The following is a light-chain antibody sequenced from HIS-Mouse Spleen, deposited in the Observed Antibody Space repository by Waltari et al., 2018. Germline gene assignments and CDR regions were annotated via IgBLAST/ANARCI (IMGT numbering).Light chain of an antibody. J-gene: IGLJ2*01. CDR2: DVS. Sequence: QSALTQPASVSGSPGQSITISCTGTSSDVGGYNYVSWYQQHPGQAPKLMIYDVSTRPSGVSNRFSGSKSGNTASLTISGLQAEDEADYYCSSYTSSSFNVVFGGGTKLTVL. CDR3: SSYTSSSFNVV. V-gene: IGLV2-14*03. CDR1: SSDVGGYNY.